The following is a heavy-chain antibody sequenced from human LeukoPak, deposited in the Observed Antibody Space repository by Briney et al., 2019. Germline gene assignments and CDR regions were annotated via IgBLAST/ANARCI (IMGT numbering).Heavy chain of an antibody. Sequence: GGSLRLSCAASGFIVSSNYMSWVRQAPWKGLEWASVIYSGGSTYYADSVKGRFTISRDNSKNTLYLQMNSLRAEDTAVYYCASLQVPAANYYYMDVWGKGTTVTVSS. V-gene: IGHV3-53*01. CDR3: ASLQVPAANYYYMDV. CDR2: IYSGGST. D-gene: IGHD2-2*01. J-gene: IGHJ6*03. CDR1: GFIVSSNY.